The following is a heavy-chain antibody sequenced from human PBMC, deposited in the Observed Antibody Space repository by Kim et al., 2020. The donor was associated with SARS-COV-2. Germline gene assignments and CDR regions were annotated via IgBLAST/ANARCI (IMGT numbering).Heavy chain of an antibody. CDR3: ASYYYGSGSYYNFDY. CDR1: GGSISSGGYY. CDR2: IYYSGST. V-gene: IGHV4-31*03. J-gene: IGHJ4*02. Sequence: SETLSLTCTVSGGSISSGGYYWSWIRQHPGKGLEWIGYIYYSGSTYYNPSLKSRVTISVDTSKNQFSLKLSSVTAADTAVYYCASYYYGSGSYYNFDYWGQGTLVTVSS. D-gene: IGHD3-10*01.